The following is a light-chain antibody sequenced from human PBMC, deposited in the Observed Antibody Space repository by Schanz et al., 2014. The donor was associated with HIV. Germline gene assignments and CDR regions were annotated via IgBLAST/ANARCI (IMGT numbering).Light chain of an antibody. J-gene: IGLJ2*01. CDR1: SGSASSSYY. CDR3: VLYMGSGISV. V-gene: IGLV8-61*01. CDR2: STN. Sequence: QTVVTQEPSFSVSPGGTVTLTCGLSSGSASSSYYPSWHQQTPGQAPRTLIYSTNTRSSGVPDRFSGSILGNKAALTITGAQADDESDYYCVLYMGSGISVFGGGTKLTVL.